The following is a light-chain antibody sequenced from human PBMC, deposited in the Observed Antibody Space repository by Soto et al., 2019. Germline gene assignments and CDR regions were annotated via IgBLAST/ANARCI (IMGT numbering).Light chain of an antibody. Sequence: DIQMTQSPSTLSASVGDRVTITCRASQISSTWLAWYQQRPGKAPKLLIHDVSSLQSGVPSRFSGSGSGTEFTLTISSLQPDDFVTYYCQQHNSFGQGTKLEIK. V-gene: IGKV1-5*01. CDR2: DVS. CDR3: QQHNS. J-gene: IGKJ2*01. CDR1: QISSTW.